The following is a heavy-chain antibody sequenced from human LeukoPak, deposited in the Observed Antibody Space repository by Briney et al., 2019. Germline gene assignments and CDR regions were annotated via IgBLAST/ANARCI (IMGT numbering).Heavy chain of an antibody. CDR1: GGSISSGSYY. CDR2: IYTSGST. J-gene: IGHJ4*02. D-gene: IGHD3-22*01. Sequence: SETLSLTCTVSGGSISSGSYYWSWIRQPAGKGLEWIGRIYTSGSTNYNPSLKSRVTISVDTSKNQFSLKLSSVTAADTAVYYCARWTYYYDSSGYFDYWGQGTLVTVSS. V-gene: IGHV4-61*02. CDR3: ARWTYYYDSSGYFDY.